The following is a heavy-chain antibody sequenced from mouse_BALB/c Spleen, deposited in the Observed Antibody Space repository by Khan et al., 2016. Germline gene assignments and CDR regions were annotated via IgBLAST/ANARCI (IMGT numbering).Heavy chain of an antibody. D-gene: IGHD6-2*01. V-gene: IGHV1S81*02. CDR3: ARCRLSNYAMDY. CDR2: INPSNGRT. CDR1: GYTFTSYW. J-gene: IGHJ4*01. Sequence: QVQLKQSGAELVKPGASVKLSCKASGYTFTSYWMHWVKQRPGQGLEWIGEINPSNGRTNYNEKFKSKATLTVDKSSSTAYMQLSSLTSEDSAVYYCARCRLSNYAMDYWGQGTSVTVSS.